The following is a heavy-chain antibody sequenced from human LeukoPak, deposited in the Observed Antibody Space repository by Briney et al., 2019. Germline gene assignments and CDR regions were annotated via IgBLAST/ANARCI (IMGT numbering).Heavy chain of an antibody. D-gene: IGHD3-22*01. CDR2: IRRNANTYAI. CDR3: ASRGGRSGYDYPFDY. Sequence: GGSLRLSCAASGFRFSGSALHWVRQASGKGPEWVGRIRRNANTYAIGYAASVKGRFTISRDDSKNTAYLQMNSLNTEDTAVYYCASRGGRSGYDYPFDYWGQGTQVTVSS. V-gene: IGHV3-73*01. CDR1: GFRFSGSA. J-gene: IGHJ4*02.